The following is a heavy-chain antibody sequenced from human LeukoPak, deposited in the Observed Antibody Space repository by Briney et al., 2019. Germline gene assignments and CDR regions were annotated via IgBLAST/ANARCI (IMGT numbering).Heavy chain of an antibody. V-gene: IGHV4-30-2*01. CDR1: GGSISSGGYY. D-gene: IGHD6-19*01. Sequence: PSQTLSLTCTVSGGSISSGGYYWSWIRQPPGKGLEWIGEINHSGSTNYNPSLKSRVTISVDTSKNQFSLKLSSVTAADTAVYYCARVRSSGWFDYWGQGTLVTVSS. CDR3: ARVRSSGWFDY. J-gene: IGHJ4*02. CDR2: INHSGST.